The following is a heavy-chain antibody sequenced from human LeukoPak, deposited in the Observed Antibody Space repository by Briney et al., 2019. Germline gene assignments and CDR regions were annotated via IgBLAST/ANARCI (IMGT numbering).Heavy chain of an antibody. Sequence: SETLSLTCAVSGGSISSSNWWSWVRQPPGKGLEWIGEIYHSGSTNYNPSLKSRVTISVDKSKNQFSLKLSSVTAADTAVYYCARGPRITIFGVVINGRGGKFDYWGQGTLVTVSS. D-gene: IGHD3-3*01. CDR1: GGSISSSNW. J-gene: IGHJ4*02. CDR3: ARGPRITIFGVVINGRGGKFDY. V-gene: IGHV4-4*02. CDR2: IYHSGST.